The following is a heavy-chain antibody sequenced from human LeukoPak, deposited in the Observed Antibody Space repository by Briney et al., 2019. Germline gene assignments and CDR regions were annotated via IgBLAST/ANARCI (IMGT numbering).Heavy chain of an antibody. J-gene: IGHJ6*02. Sequence: SETLSLTCAVYGGSFSGYYWSWIRQPPGKELEWIGFIYYSGSTKYNPSLKRRFTISIDTSKSQFSLKLNSVTAADTAVYYCARVVGGSYSMDVWGQGPTVTVSS. D-gene: IGHD1-26*01. CDR1: GGSFSGYY. CDR3: ARVVGGSYSMDV. V-gene: IGHV4-59*01. CDR2: IYYSGST.